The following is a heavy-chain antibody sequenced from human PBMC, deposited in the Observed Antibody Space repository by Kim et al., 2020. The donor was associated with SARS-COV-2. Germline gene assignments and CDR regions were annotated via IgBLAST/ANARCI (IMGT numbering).Heavy chain of an antibody. J-gene: IGHJ6*02. CDR3: ARTRLITIFGVVIKNISRESDHYYYYGMDV. CDR1: GFTFSTYE. CDR2: ISSSGTTI. V-gene: IGHV3-48*03. Sequence: GGSLRLSCAASGFTFSTYEMNWVRQAPGKGLEWVSDISSSGTTIHYSDSVKGRFTISRVNAKNSLYLQMNSLRAEDTAVYYCARTRLITIFGVVIKNISRESDHYYYYGMDVWGQGTTVTVSS. D-gene: IGHD3-3*01.